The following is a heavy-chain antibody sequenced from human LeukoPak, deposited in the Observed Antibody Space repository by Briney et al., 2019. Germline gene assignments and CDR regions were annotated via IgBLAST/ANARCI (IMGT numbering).Heavy chain of an antibody. CDR1: GGSISSYY. Sequence: SETLSLTCTVSGGSISSYYWSWIRQPPGKGLEWIGYIYYSGSTNYNPSLKSRVTISVDTSKNQFSLKLSSVTAADTAVYYCARLYADITIAVAGELDYWGQGTLVTV. CDR2: IYYSGST. V-gene: IGHV4-59*01. CDR3: ARLYADITIAVAGELDY. J-gene: IGHJ4*02. D-gene: IGHD6-19*01.